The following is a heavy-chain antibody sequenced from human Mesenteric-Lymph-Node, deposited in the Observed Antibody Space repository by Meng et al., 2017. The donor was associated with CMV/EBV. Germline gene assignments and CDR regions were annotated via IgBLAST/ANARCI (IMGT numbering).Heavy chain of an antibody. V-gene: IGHV4-4*02. Sequence: SETLSLTCAVSGGSISSSNWWSWVRQPPGKGLEWIGEIYHSGTTNYNPSLKSRVTISVDKSNNQFSLKLSSVTAADTAVYYCARGLVGYCSSTSCYSQFDPWGQGTLVTVSS. D-gene: IGHD2-2*01. CDR2: IYHSGTT. CDR1: GGSISSSNW. J-gene: IGHJ5*02. CDR3: ARGLVGYCSSTSCYSQFDP.